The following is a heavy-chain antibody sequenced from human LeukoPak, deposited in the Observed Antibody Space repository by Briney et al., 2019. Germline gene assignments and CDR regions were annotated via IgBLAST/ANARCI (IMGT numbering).Heavy chain of an antibody. D-gene: IGHD2-21*01. Sequence: SETLSLTCTVSGGSISSGDYYWSWIRQPPGKGLEWIGYIYYSGSTYYNPSLKSRVTISVDTSKNQFSLKLSSVTAADTAVYYCARRAGIAGYFQHWGQGTLVTVSS. CDR3: ARRAGIAGYFQH. CDR1: GGSISSGDYY. V-gene: IGHV4-30-4*08. J-gene: IGHJ1*01. CDR2: IYYSGST.